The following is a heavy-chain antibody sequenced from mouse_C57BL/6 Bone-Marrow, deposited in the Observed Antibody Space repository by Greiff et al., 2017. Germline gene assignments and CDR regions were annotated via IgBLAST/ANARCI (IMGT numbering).Heavy chain of an antibody. CDR1: GYTFTDYY. CDR2: IYPGSGNT. Sequence: VKLLESGAELVRPGASVKLSCKASGYTFTDYYINWVKQRPGQGLEWIARIYPGSGNTYYNEKFKGKATLTADKSSSTAYMQLSSLTSEDSAVYFCARYDCDGFDYWGQGTTLTVSS. D-gene: IGHD2-4*01. CDR3: ARYDCDGFDY. J-gene: IGHJ2*01. V-gene: IGHV1-76*01.